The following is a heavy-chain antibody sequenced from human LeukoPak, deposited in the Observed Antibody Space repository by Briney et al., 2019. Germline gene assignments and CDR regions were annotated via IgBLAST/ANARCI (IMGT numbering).Heavy chain of an antibody. CDR1: GFTFSSYS. J-gene: IGHJ4*02. Sequence: PGGSLRLSCAASGFTFSSYSMDWVRQAPGKGPEWVSTIGSSSTYTDYADSVKGRFTISRDNAENSLYLQMNSLRAEDTAVYYCLNMGAEILPYWGQGTLVTVSS. D-gene: IGHD4/OR15-4a*01. CDR2: IGSSSTYT. CDR3: LNMGAEILPY. V-gene: IGHV3-21*01.